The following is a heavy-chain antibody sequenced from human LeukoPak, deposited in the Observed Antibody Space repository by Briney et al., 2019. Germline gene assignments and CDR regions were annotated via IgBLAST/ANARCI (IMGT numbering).Heavy chain of an antibody. CDR1: GYSFTGHY. V-gene: IGHV1-2*02. J-gene: IGHJ3*02. Sequence: ASVKVSCKASGYSFTGHYMHWVRQAPGQGLEWMGWINPKSGGTNYAQKLQGRVTMPRDTSISTAYMDMSRLRSDDTAVYYCARNLWFGESSDAFDMWGQGTMVTVSS. D-gene: IGHD3-10*01. CDR2: INPKSGGT. CDR3: ARNLWFGESSDAFDM.